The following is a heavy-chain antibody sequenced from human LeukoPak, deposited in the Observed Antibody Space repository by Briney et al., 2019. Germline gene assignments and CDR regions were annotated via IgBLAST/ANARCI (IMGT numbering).Heavy chain of an antibody. V-gene: IGHV4-34*01. CDR2: INHSGST. Sequence: SENLSLTCAVYGGSFSGYYWSWIRQPPGKGLEWIGEINHSGSTNYNPSLKSRVTISVDTSKNQFSLKLSSVTAADTAVYYCASSCSSTSCPRDYWGQGTLVTVSS. CDR1: GGSFSGYY. J-gene: IGHJ4*02. D-gene: IGHD2-2*01. CDR3: ASSCSSTSCPRDY.